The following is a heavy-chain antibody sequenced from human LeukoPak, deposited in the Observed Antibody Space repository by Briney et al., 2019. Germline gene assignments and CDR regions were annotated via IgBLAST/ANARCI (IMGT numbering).Heavy chain of an antibody. J-gene: IGHJ4*02. Sequence: ASVKVSCKASGYTFTSYAMHWVRQAPGQRLEWMGCINAGNGNTKYSQKFQGRDTVTRDTSASTAYMGLSSLRSEDTAVYYCARVCCDILTVYLPFDYWGQGTLVTVSS. CDR1: GYTFTSYA. CDR3: ARVCCDILTVYLPFDY. V-gene: IGHV1-3*01. CDR2: INAGNGNT. D-gene: IGHD3-9*01.